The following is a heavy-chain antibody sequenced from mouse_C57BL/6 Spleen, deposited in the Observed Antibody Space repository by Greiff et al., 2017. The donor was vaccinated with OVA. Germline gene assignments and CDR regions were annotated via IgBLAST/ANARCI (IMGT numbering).Heavy chain of an antibody. D-gene: IGHD1-1*01. Sequence: QVQLQQSGAELARPGASVKLSCKASGYTFTSYGISWVKQRTGQGLEWIGEIYPRSGNTYYNEKFKGKATLTADKSSSTAYMELRSLTSEDSAVYFCASYYYGSSVAWFAYWGQGTLVTVSA. CDR3: ASYYYGSSVAWFAY. V-gene: IGHV1-81*01. CDR1: GYTFTSYG. J-gene: IGHJ3*01. CDR2: IYPRSGNT.